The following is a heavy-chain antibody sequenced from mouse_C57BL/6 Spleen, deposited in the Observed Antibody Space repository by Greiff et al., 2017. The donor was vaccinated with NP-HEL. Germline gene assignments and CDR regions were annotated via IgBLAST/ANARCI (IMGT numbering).Heavy chain of an antibody. CDR2: IYTGDGDT. CDR1: GYAFSSSW. CDR3: ARPYGNFAMDY. V-gene: IGHV1-82*01. D-gene: IGHD2-1*01. Sequence: VQLVESGPELVKPGASVKISCKASGYAFSSSWMNWVKQRPGKGLEWIGRIYTGDGDTNYNGKFKGKATMTADKSSSTAYMQLSSRTSEDSAVYFCARPYGNFAMDYWGQGTSVTVSS. J-gene: IGHJ4*01.